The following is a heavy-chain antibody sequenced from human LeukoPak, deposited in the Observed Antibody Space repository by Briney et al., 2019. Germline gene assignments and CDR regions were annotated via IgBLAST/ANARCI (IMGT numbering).Heavy chain of an antibody. V-gene: IGHV3-48*01. CDR3: ARTYCSGGSCYVGSDY. CDR2: ISSSSSTI. CDR1: GFTFSSYS. J-gene: IGHJ4*02. D-gene: IGHD2-15*01. Sequence: PGGSLRLSCAASGFTFSSYSMTWVRQAPGKGLEWVSYISSSSSTIYYADSVKGRFTISRDNAKNSLYLQMNSLRAEDTAVYYCARTYCSGGSCYVGSDYWGQGTLVTVSS.